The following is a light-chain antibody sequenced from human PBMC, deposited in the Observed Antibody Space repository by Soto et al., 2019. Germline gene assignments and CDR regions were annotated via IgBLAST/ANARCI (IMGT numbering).Light chain of an antibody. Sequence: IQLTQSPSFLSASVGDRVTITCRASQSIKTWLAWYQQKPGRAPKLLIFAASNLQSGVPSRFSGSGSGADFTLTISRLQPEDFATYYCLQLYNFSWTFGQGTKVDIK. CDR3: LQLYNFSWT. CDR1: QSIKTW. J-gene: IGKJ1*01. CDR2: AAS. V-gene: IGKV1-6*01.